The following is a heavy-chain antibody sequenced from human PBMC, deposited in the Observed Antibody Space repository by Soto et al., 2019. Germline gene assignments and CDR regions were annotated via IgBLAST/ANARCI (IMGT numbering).Heavy chain of an antibody. CDR1: GFTFSSYA. D-gene: IGHD1-1*01. J-gene: IGHJ4*02. CDR2: ISGSGGST. V-gene: IGHV3-23*01. CDR3: AKDTRERRVSNYFYY. Sequence: GGSLRLSCAASGFTFSSYAMSWVRQAPGKGLEWVSAISGSGGSTYYADSVKGRFTISRDNSKNTLYLQMNSLRAEDTAVYYCAKDTRERRVSNYFYYWGQGTVVTISS.